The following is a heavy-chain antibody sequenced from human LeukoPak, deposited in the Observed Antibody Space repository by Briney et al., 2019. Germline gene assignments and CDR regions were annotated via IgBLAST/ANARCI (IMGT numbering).Heavy chain of an antibody. J-gene: IGHJ4*02. CDR1: GGTFSSYA. V-gene: IGHV1-69*05. CDR2: IIPIFGTA. D-gene: IGHD6-6*01. Sequence: SVKVSCKASGGTFSSYAISWVRQAPGQGFEWMGRIIPIFGTANYAQKFQGRVTITTDESTSTAYMELSSLRSEDTAVYYCARDRVEYSSSSPPYYWGQGTLVTVSS. CDR3: ARDRVEYSSSSPPYY.